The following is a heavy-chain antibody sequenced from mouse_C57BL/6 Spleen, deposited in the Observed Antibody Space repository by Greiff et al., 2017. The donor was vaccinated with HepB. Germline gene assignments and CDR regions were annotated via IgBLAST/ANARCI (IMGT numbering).Heavy chain of an antibody. Sequence: EVQLQESGPGMVKPSQSLSLTCTVTGYSITSGYDWHWIRHFPGNKLEWMGYISYSGSTNYNPSLKSRISITHDTSKNHFFLNVNSVTTEDTATYYCARGGDYDYFDYWGQGTTLTVSS. V-gene: IGHV3-1*01. CDR2: ISYSGST. D-gene: IGHD2-4*01. J-gene: IGHJ2*01. CDR3: ARGGDYDYFDY. CDR1: GYSITSGYD.